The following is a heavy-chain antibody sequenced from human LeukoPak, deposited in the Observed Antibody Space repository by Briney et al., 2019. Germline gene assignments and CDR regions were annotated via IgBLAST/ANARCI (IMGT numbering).Heavy chain of an antibody. CDR2: ISSSGSTI. CDR3: AELGITMIGGV. V-gene: IGHV3-48*03. D-gene: IGHD3-10*02. J-gene: IGHJ6*04. Sequence: GGSLRLSCAASGFTFSSYEMNWVRQAPGKGLEGVSYISSSGSTIYYADSVKGRFTISRDNAKYSLYLQMNSLRAEDTAVYYCAELGITMIGGVWGKGTTVTISS. CDR1: GFTFSSYE.